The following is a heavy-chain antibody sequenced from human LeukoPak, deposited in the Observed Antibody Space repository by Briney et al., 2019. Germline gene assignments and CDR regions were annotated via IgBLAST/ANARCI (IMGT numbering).Heavy chain of an antibody. CDR2: INHSGST. V-gene: IGHV4-34*01. D-gene: IGHD6-19*01. CDR3: ARSYSSDWYDY. CDR1: GGSFSGYY. Sequence: SETLSLTCAVYGGSFSGYYWSWIRQPPGKGLEWIGEINHSGSTNYNPSLKSRVTISVDTSKNQFSLKLSSVTAADTAVYYCARSYSSDWYDYWGQGTLVTVSS. J-gene: IGHJ4*02.